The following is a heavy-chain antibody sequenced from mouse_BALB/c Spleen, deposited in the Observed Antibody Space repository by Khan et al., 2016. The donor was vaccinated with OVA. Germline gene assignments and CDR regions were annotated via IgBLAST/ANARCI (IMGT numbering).Heavy chain of an antibody. D-gene: IGHD2-14*01. V-gene: IGHV3-2*02. J-gene: IGHJ2*01. CDR3: ASTRFYYRYSCFDY. CDR1: GYSITSDYA. Sequence: EVELVESGPGLVKPSQSLSLTCTVTGYSITSDYAWTWIRQFPGNKLEWMGYISYSGSTSYNPSLKSRISITRDTSKNQFFLQLISVTTEDTATYYCASTRFYYRYSCFDYWGQGTTLTVSS. CDR2: ISYSGST.